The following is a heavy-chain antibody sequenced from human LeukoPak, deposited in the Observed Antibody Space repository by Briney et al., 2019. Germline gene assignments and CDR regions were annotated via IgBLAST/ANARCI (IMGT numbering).Heavy chain of an antibody. V-gene: IGHV1-2*02. Sequence: ASVKVSCKASGYTFTGYYMHWVRQAPGQRLEWMGWINPNSGGTSYAQKFQGRVTMTRDTSISTAYMELSRLRSDDTAVYYCARGTRGVPANYWGQGTLVTVSS. CDR3: ARGTRGVPANY. CDR1: GYTFTGYY. CDR2: INPNSGGT. D-gene: IGHD2-2*01. J-gene: IGHJ4*02.